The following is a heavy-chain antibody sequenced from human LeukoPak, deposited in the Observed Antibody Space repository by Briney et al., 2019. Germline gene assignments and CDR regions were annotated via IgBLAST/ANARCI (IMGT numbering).Heavy chain of an antibody. V-gene: IGHV3-23*01. J-gene: IGHJ4*02. CDR3: AKGYYFDILSGYSSLDS. CDR2: ISGSGGST. Sequence: GGSLRLSYAASGFTFSSYGMSWVRQAPGKGLEWVSAISGSGGSTYYADSVKGRFTISRDDSKNTLYLQMNSLRAEDTATYYCAKGYYFDILSGYSSLDSWGQGTLVTVSS. CDR1: GFTFSSYG. D-gene: IGHD3-9*01.